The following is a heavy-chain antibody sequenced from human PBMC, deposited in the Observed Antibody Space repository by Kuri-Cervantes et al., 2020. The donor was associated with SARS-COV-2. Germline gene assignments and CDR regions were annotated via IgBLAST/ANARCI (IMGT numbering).Heavy chain of an antibody. V-gene: IGHV4-61*01. Sequence: SETLSLTCTVSGGSVSSGSYYWSWIRQPPGKGLEWIGYIYYSGSTNYNPSLKSRVTISVDTSKNQFSLKLSSVTAADTAVYYCARHEWEPYYFDYWGQGTLVTVSS. D-gene: IGHD1-26*01. CDR2: IYYSGST. CDR3: ARHEWEPYYFDY. CDR1: GGSVSSGSYY. J-gene: IGHJ4*02.